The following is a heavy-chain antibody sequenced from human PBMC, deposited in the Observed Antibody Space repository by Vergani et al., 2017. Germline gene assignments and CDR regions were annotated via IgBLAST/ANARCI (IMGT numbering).Heavy chain of an antibody. CDR2: IDPSDSYT. CDR1: GYSFTSYW. D-gene: IGHD3-10*01. V-gene: IGHV5-10-1*01. CDR3: ARGRITMVRGGGMDV. Sequence: EVQLVPSGAEVKKPGESLRISCKGSGYSFTSYWISWVRQMPGKGLEWMGRIDPSDSYTNYSPSFQGHVTISADKSISTAYLQWSSLKASDTAMYYCARGRITMVRGGGMDVWGQGTTVTVSS. J-gene: IGHJ6*02.